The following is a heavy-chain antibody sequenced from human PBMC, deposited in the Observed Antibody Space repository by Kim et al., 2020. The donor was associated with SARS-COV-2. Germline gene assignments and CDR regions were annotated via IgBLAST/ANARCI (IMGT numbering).Heavy chain of an antibody. J-gene: IGHJ6*02. V-gene: IGHV3-73*01. CDR3: TYRPGDYDYYYYYGMDV. D-gene: IGHD3-16*01. Sequence: VKGRFTISRDDSKNTAYLQMNSLKTEDTAVYYCTYRPGDYDYYYYYGMDVWGQGTTVTVSS.